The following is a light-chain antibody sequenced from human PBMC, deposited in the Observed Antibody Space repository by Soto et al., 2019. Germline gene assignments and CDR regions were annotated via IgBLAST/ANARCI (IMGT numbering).Light chain of an antibody. CDR1: SSNVGKNL. CDR3: AAWDDSLSAWV. Sequence: QSVLTQPPSASGTPGQRVTISCSGGSSNVGKNLVYWYQQRPGTAPKLLIFKNNQRPSGVPDRFSGSNSGSSASLAISGLRSEDEADYFCAAWDDSLSAWVFGGGTKLTVL. J-gene: IGLJ3*02. CDR2: KNN. V-gene: IGLV1-47*01.